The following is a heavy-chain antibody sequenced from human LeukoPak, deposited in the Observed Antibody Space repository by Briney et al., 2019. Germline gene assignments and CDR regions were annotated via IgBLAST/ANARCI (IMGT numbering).Heavy chain of an antibody. J-gene: IGHJ5*02. CDR3: ARLPRIAARPGWFDP. V-gene: IGHV4-39*01. Sequence: SQTMSLTCTFSSGSLSSISSYWGWIRQPPGRGLEWIGSSDYGGSTYYHPSLKSHVTISVDTSKNQFSLKLSSVPAADTAVYYCARLPRIAARPGWFDPWGQGTLVTVSS. D-gene: IGHD6-6*01. CDR2: SDYGGST. CDR1: SGSLSSISSY.